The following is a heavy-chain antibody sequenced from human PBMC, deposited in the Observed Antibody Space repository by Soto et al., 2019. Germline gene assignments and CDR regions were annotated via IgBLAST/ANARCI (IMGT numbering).Heavy chain of an antibody. CDR2: ISSSGSTI. D-gene: IGHD3-22*01. CDR1: GFTFSDYY. CDR3: ARLDGNSYDSSGYYYYYYCMDV. Sequence: QVQLVESGGGLVKPGGSLRLSCAASGFTFSDYYMSWIRQAPGKGLEWVSYISSSGSTIYYADSVKGRFTISRDNAKNSLYLQMNSLRAEDTAVYYCARLDGNSYDSSGYYYYYYCMDVWGQGTTVTVSS. V-gene: IGHV3-11*01. J-gene: IGHJ6*02.